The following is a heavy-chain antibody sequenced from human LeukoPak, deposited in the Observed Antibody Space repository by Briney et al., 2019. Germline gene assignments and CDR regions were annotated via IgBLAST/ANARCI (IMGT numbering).Heavy chain of an antibody. CDR2: VYHSGST. J-gene: IGHJ5*02. CDR1: GGSISSSNW. Sequence: ASETLSLTCAVSGGSISSSNWWSWVRQPPGKGLEWIGEVYHSGSTNYNPSLKSRVTISVDKSKNQFSLKLSSVTAADTAVYYCARVRSMAVAGNWFDPWGQGTLVTVSS. V-gene: IGHV4-4*02. D-gene: IGHD6-19*01. CDR3: ARVRSMAVAGNWFDP.